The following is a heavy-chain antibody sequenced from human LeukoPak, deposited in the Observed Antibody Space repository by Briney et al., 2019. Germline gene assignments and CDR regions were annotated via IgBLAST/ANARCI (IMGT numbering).Heavy chain of an antibody. D-gene: IGHD3-9*01. V-gene: IGHV3-33*01. J-gene: IGHJ4*02. CDR1: GFTFSTYG. CDR3: ARLGSGLRYFDY. CDR2: IWYDGTNK. Sequence: PGRSLRLSCAASGFTFSTYGMHWVRQAPGKGLEWVAVIWYDGTNKYYADSVKGRFTISRDNSKNTLFLQMYSLRVEDTAVYYCARLGSGLRYFDYWGQGTLVTVSS.